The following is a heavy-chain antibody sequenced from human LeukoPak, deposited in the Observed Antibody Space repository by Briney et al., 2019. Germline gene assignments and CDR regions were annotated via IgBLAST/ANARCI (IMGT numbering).Heavy chain of an antibody. V-gene: IGHV1-18*01. CDR3: ARDRYYFDSSDYYFFDY. J-gene: IGHJ4*02. D-gene: IGHD3-22*01. CDR1: GYTFTNYG. Sequence: GASVKVSCKASGYTFTNYGISWVRQAPGQGLEWMGWISAYNGKKNYKHTLQGRVTMTTDTSTITTDMEQRSLRSDDTAVCYCARDRYYFDSSDYYFFDYWGQGTLVTVSS. CDR2: ISAYNGKK.